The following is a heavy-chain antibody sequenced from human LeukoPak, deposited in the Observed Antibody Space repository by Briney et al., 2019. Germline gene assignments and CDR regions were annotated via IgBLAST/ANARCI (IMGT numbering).Heavy chain of an antibody. V-gene: IGHV3-21*01. D-gene: IGHD5-18*01. Sequence: GGSLRLSCAASGFTFSSYAMSWVRQAPGKGLEWVSSISSSSSYIYYADSVKGRFTISRDNAKNSLYLQMNSLRAEDTAVYYCARVGYSYGYVHDYWGQGTLVTVSS. CDR2: ISSSSSYI. CDR1: GFTFSSYA. CDR3: ARVGYSYGYVHDY. J-gene: IGHJ4*02.